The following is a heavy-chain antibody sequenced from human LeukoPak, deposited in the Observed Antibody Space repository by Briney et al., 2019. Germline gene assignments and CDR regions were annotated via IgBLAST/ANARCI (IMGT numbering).Heavy chain of an antibody. J-gene: IGHJ4*02. V-gene: IGHV3-21*01. Sequence: GGSLRLSCAASGFTFSSSTMNWVRQAPGKGLEWVSSISSSSNYIYYADSVKGRFTISRDNAKNSLYLQMNSLRADDTAVYYCARVDTAMVTIPDYWGQGTLVTVSS. CDR2: ISSSSNYI. D-gene: IGHD5-18*01. CDR1: GFTFSSST. CDR3: ARVDTAMVTIPDY.